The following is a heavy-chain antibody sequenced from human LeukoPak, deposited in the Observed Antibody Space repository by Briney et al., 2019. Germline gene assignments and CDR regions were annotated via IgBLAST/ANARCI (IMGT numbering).Heavy chain of an antibody. CDR1: GFTFSSYA. D-gene: IGHD3-10*01. CDR2: ISGSGGST. V-gene: IGHV3-23*01. CDR3: AKDSPGVRGWFDP. Sequence: PGGSLRLSCAASGFTFSSYAMGWVRQAPGKGLEWVSGISGSGGSTYYADSVKGRFTISRDNSKNTLYLQMNSLRAEDTAVYNCAKDSPGVRGWFDPWGQGTLVTVSS. J-gene: IGHJ5*02.